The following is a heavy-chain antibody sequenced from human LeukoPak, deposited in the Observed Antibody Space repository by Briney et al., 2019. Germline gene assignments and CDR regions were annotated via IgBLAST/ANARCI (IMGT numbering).Heavy chain of an antibody. D-gene: IGHD1-26*01. CDR3: ARVSHIAGAKGDVYYYYYGMDV. Sequence: ASVKVSCKASGYTFTSYAMNWVRQAPGQGLEWMGWINTNTGNPTYAQGFTGRFVFSLDTSVSTAYLQISSLKAEDTAVYYCARVSHIAGAKGDVYYYYYGMDVWGQGTTVTVSS. J-gene: IGHJ6*02. CDR1: GYTFTSYA. V-gene: IGHV7-4-1*02. CDR2: INTNTGNP.